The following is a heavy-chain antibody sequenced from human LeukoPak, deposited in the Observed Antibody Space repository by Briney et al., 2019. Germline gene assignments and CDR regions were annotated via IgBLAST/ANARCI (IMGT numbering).Heavy chain of an antibody. CDR2: IYSGGST. D-gene: IGHD1-26*01. CDR1: GFTVNYNY. CDR3: ARVKVGTTYWFDP. Sequence: GSLRLSCAASGFTVNYNYMSWVRQAPGKGLEWVSVIYSGGSTYYADSVKGRFTISRDNSKNTVDLQMNSLRVEDTAVYYCARVKVGTTYWFDPWGQGTLVTVSS. V-gene: IGHV3-66*01. J-gene: IGHJ5*02.